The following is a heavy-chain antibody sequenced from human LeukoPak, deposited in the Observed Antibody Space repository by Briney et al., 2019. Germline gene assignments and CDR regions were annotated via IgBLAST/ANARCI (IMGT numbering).Heavy chain of an antibody. CDR2: MSYRGTT. CDR1: GGSISSTTYY. D-gene: IGHD6-13*01. CDR3: ARAYRSSWYANWFDP. J-gene: IGHJ5*02. V-gene: IGHV4-39*07. Sequence: SETLSLTCTVSGGSISSTTYYWGWIRQPPGKGLEWIGSMSYRGTTYYNPSLKSRVTISVDTSKNQFSLKLSSVTAADTAVYFCARAYRSSWYANWFDPWGQGTLVTVSS.